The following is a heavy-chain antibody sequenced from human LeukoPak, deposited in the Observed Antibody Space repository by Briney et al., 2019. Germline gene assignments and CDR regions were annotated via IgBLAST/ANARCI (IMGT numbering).Heavy chain of an antibody. CDR2: IWYDGSNK. Sequence: GGSLRLSCAASGFTFSSYGMHWVRQAPGKGLEWVAVIWYDGSNKYYADSVEGRFTISRDNSKNTLYLQMNSLRAEDTAVYYCARDTWRAVAGIPFDYWGQGTLVTVSS. V-gene: IGHV3-33*01. CDR1: GFTFSSYG. D-gene: IGHD6-19*01. CDR3: ARDTWRAVAGIPFDY. J-gene: IGHJ4*02.